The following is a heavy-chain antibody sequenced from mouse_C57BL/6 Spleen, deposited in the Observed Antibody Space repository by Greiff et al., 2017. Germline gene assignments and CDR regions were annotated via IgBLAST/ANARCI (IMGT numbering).Heavy chain of an antibody. CDR1: GYTFTEYS. V-gene: IGHV1-62-2*01. CDR2: FYPGSGSI. Sequence: LVESGAELVKPGASVKLSCKASGYTFTEYSIHWVKQRSGQGLEWIGWFYPGSGSIKYNEKFKGKATLTADKSSSTVYMELSRLTSEDSAVYFCARHEEVSEYGSSLFDYWGQGTTLTVSA. CDR3: ARHEEVSEYGSSLFDY. D-gene: IGHD1-1*01. J-gene: IGHJ2*01.